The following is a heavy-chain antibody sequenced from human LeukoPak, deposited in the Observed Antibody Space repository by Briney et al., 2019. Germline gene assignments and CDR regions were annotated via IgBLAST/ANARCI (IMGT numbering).Heavy chain of an antibody. J-gene: IGHJ6*02. CDR3: ARHTLRYPGGGMDV. CDR1: SGSISSYY. CDR2: IYSSGST. Sequence: PSETLSFTCIVSSGSISSYYWSWIRQPPGKGLEWIGYIYSSGSTNYNPSLKSRVTISVDTSKNQFSLKLRSVTAADTAVYYCARHTLRYPGGGMDVWGQGTTVTVSS. D-gene: IGHD1-1*01. V-gene: IGHV4-59*01.